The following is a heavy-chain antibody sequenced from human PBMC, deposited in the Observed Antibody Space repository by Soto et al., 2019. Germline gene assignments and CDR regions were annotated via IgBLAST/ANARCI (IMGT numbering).Heavy chain of an antibody. Sequence: ASETLSLTCTVSGGSISSGDYYWSWIRQPPGKGLEWIGEINHSGSTNYNPSLKSRVTISVDTSKNQFSLKLSSVTAADTAVYYCARGRVVVVAALVYYYYGMDVWGQGTTVTVSS. J-gene: IGHJ6*02. CDR1: GGSISSGDYY. D-gene: IGHD2-15*01. V-gene: IGHV4-39*07. CDR3: ARGRVVVVAALVYYYYGMDV. CDR2: INHSGST.